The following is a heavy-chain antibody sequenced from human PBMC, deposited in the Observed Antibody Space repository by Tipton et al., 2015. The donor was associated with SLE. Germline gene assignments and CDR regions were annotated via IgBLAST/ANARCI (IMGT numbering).Heavy chain of an antibody. CDR1: GFTFSRNW. D-gene: IGHD3-3*01. CDR2: ITSDGTGT. J-gene: IGHJ5*02. CDR3: VRDRFWSGYYGWFDP. Sequence: GSLRLSCAASGFTFSRNWMHWVRQAPGKGLVWVSRITSDGTGTDYADSVKGRFTISRDNTKNSLYLQMNSLRAEDTAVYYCVRDRFWSGYYGWFDPWGQGTLVTVSS. V-gene: IGHV3-74*01.